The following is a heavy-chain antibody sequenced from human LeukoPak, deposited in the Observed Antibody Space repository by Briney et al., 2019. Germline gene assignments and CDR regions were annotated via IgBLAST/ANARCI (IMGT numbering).Heavy chain of an antibody. CDR1: GFTFSSYN. J-gene: IGHJ3*02. CDR3: ARLGEMATTDAFDI. Sequence: GGSLRLSCAASGFTFSSYNMNWVRQAPGKGLEWVSSITSSSSYIYYADSVKGRFTISRDNAKNSLYLQMNSLRAEDTAVYYCARLGEMATTDAFDIWGQGTMVTVSS. V-gene: IGHV3-21*01. CDR2: ITSSSSYI. D-gene: IGHD5-24*01.